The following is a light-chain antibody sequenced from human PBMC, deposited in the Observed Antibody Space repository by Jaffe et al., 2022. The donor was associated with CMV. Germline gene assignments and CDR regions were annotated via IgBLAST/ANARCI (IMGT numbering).Light chain of an antibody. CDR2: AND. V-gene: IGLV1-40*01. Sequence: QSVLTQPPSVSGAPGQRVTISCTGSNSNIGAGYDVHWYQHLPGTAPKLLIYANDNRPSGVPDRFSGSKSGTSASLAITGLQAEDEADYYCQSFDSSLNGVFGGGTKLTVL. J-gene: IGLJ3*02. CDR3: QSFDSSLNGV. CDR1: NSNIGAGYD.